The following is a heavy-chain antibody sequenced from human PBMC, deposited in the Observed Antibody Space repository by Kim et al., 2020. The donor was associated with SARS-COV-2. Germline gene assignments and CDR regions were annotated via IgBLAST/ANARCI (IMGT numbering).Heavy chain of an antibody. CDR3: ACSGSYRARVLGY. J-gene: IGHJ4*02. V-gene: IGHV1-69*13. CDR1: GGTFSSYA. Sequence: AVKVSCKDSGGTFSSYAISWVGQAPGQGLEWMGGNSPIFGTGNYVQKFQGRVTITADESKSTVYMELSSLRSEDTAVYYCACSGSYRARVLGYWGQGSL. D-gene: IGHD1-26*01. CDR2: NSPIFGTG.